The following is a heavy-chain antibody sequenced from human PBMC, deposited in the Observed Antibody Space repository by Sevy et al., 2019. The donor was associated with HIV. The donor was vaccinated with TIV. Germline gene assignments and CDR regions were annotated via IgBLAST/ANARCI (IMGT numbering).Heavy chain of an antibody. Sequence: GGSLRLSCEASGFAFSSYAIHWVGQAPGKGLEWVAVIWSDSNNKYYTDSVKGRFTISRDNAKNTLYLQMNSLRVDDTAVYYCARESGVGWFVDYWGQGTLVTVSS. D-gene: IGHD6-19*01. J-gene: IGHJ4*02. CDR1: GFAFSSYA. V-gene: IGHV3-33*01. CDR3: ARESGVGWFVDY. CDR2: IWSDSNNK.